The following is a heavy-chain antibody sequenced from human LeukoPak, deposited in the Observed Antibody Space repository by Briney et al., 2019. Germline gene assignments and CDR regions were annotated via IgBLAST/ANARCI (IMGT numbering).Heavy chain of an antibody. CDR3: ATDSRDYGMDV. CDR2: ISVYNGNR. CDR1: GYTFTSYG. J-gene: IGHJ6*02. Sequence: GASVKVSCKASGYTFTSYGISWVRQAPGQGLEWMGWISVYNGNRNYAQKFQGRVTMTEDTSTDTAYMELSSLRSEDTAVYYCATDSRDYGMDVWGQGTTVTVSS. V-gene: IGHV1-18*01.